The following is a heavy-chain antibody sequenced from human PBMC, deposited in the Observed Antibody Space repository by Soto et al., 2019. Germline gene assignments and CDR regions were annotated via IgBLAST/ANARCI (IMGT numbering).Heavy chain of an antibody. D-gene: IGHD2-15*01. CDR3: ARAHAPTLPFDY. Sequence: SSETLSLTCTVSGGSIRNVYWSWIRRAPGKGLEWIGFIFHSGNAKYNPSLKSRVTISVDTSKNQFSLSLDSVTAADTAVYFCARAHAPTLPFDYWGQGTLVTVSS. J-gene: IGHJ4*01. V-gene: IGHV4-59*01. CDR1: GGSIRNVY. CDR2: IFHSGNA.